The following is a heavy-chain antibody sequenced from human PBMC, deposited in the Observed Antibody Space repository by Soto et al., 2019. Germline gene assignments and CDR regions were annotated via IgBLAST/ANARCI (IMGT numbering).Heavy chain of an antibody. Sequence: GEALKISCKGSGYSFTSYWVNWVRQRPGKGVELMVRIDPSDSDSNYSPSFQGHVTTSAYKSITTAYLQWSSLQASDTAMYYCARPLDPSYSGSKCIVSFDXWCQGTMLTVS. J-gene: IGHJ3*02. CDR3: ARPLDPSYSGSKCIVSFDX. CDR1: GYSFTSYW. V-gene: IGHV5-10-1*01. D-gene: IGHD3-10*01. CDR2: IDPSDSDS.